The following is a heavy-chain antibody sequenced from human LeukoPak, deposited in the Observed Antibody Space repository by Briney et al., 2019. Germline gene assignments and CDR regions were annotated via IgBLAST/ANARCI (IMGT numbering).Heavy chain of an antibody. CDR3: ARESRVENEDWFDP. CDR2: ISYDGRKK. Sequence: GGSLRLSCAASGFTFSSYGMHWVRQAPGKGLEWAAFISYDGRKKYYADSVEGRFTISRDNSNNTLYLQMNSLRAEDTAVYYCARESRVENEDWFDPWGQGTLVTVSS. V-gene: IGHV3-30*03. D-gene: IGHD1-1*01. J-gene: IGHJ5*02. CDR1: GFTFSSYG.